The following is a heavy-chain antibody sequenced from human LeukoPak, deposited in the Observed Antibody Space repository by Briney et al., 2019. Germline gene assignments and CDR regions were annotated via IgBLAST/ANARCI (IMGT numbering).Heavy chain of an antibody. J-gene: IGHJ6*02. V-gene: IGHV3-7*03. CDR3: ARNNGMDV. CDR2: INHNGNVN. CDR1: GFTFSSYW. Sequence: GGSLRLSCAASGFTFSSYWMNWARQAPGKGLEWVASINHNGNVNYYVDSVKGRFTISRDNAKNSLYLQMNSLRAEDTALYHCARNNGMDVWGQGTTVIVSS.